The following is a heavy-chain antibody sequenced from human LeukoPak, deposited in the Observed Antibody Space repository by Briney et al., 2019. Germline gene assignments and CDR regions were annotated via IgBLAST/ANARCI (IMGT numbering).Heavy chain of an antibody. Sequence: GGSLRLSCAASGFTFDDYGMSWVRQAPGKGLEWVSGINWNGGSTGYADSVKGRFTISRDNAKSSLYLQMNSLRAEDTALYYCARSSYYDSSGYYGDYFDYWGQGTLVTVSS. V-gene: IGHV3-20*04. J-gene: IGHJ4*02. CDR1: GFTFDDYG. D-gene: IGHD3-22*01. CDR3: ARSSYYDSSGYYGDYFDY. CDR2: INWNGGST.